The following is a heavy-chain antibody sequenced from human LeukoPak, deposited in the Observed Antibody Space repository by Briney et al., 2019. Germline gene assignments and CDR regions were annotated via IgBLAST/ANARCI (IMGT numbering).Heavy chain of an antibody. J-gene: IGHJ3*02. V-gene: IGHV4-34*01. CDR1: GGSFSGYY. CDR2: INHSGST. D-gene: IGHD1-26*01. Sequence: SETLSLTCAVYGGSFSGYYWSWIRQPPGKGLEWIGEINHSGSTNYNPSLKSRVTISVDTSKNQFSLKLSSVAVADTAVYYCARALIVGAFDIWGQGTIVTVSS. CDR3: ARALIVGAFDI.